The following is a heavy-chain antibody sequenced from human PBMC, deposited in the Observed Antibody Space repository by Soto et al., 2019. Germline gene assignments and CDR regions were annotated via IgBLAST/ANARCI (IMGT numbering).Heavy chain of an antibody. V-gene: IGHV3-74*01. CDR1: GFTFSDYC. J-gene: IGHJ4*02. Sequence: PGGSLRLSCAASGFTFSDYCMHWVRQPPGEGLVWVSSIKFDGSRTVYADSVEGRFTISRDNAKNTVYLQMNSLSAEDTALYYCPRDEGNEMIRGYDSWGQGALVTVSS. CDR3: PRDEGNEMIRGYDS. D-gene: IGHD3-10*01. CDR2: IKFDGSRT.